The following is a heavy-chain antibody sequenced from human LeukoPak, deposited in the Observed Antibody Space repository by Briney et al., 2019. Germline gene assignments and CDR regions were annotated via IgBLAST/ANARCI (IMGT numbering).Heavy chain of an antibody. CDR1: GGSLWSFY. J-gene: IGHJ3*02. CDR3: ARVYDGNAFDI. D-gene: IGHD2-8*01. CDR2: IYYSGST. Sequence: SETLSLTCTVSGGSLWSFYWSWVRQPAGKGLEWIGYIYYSGSTNYNPSLKSRVTISVDTSKNQFSLKLSSVTAADTAVYYCARVYDGNAFDIWGQGTMVTVSS. V-gene: IGHV4-59*01.